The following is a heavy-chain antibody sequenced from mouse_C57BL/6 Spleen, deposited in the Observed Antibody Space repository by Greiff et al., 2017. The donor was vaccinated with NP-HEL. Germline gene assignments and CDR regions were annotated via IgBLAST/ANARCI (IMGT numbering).Heavy chain of an antibody. CDR2: INPSTGGT. D-gene: IGHD2-5*01. CDR1: GYSFTGYY. V-gene: IGHV1-42*01. J-gene: IGHJ4*01. CDR3: ARGAPYYSNYGAMDY. Sequence: EVQLQQSGPELVKPGASVKISCKASGYSFTGYYMNWVKQSPEKSLEWIGEINPSTGGTTYNQKFKAKATLTVDKSSSTAYMQLKSLTSEDSAVYYCARGAPYYSNYGAMDYWGQGTSVTVSS.